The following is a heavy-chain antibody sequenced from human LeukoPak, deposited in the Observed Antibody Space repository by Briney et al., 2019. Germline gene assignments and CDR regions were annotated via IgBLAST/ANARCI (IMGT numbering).Heavy chain of an antibody. V-gene: IGHV3-48*03. CDR3: ATDGGPEYSSSWYLY. CDR2: ISSSGSTI. CDR1: GFTFSSYE. J-gene: IGHJ4*02. Sequence: GGSLRLSCAASGFTFSSYEMNWVRQAPGKGLEWVSYISSSGSTIHYADSVKGRFTISRDNAKNSLYLQMNSLRAEDTAVYYCATDGGPEYSSSWYLYWGQGTLVTVSS. D-gene: IGHD6-13*01.